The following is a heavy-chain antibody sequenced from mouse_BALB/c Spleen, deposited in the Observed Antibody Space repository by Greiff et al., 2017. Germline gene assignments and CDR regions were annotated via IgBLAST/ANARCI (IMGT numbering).Heavy chain of an antibody. CDR2: VDPANGNT. J-gene: IGHJ4*01. CDR1: GFHIKDTY. V-gene: IGHV14-3*02. Sequence: VQVQQSGAELVKPGASVKLSCTASGFHIKDTYMHWVKQRPEQGLEWIGRVDPANGNTKYDPKFQGKATITADTSSNTAYLQLSSLTSEDTAVYYCARGGYGNYFYAMDYWGQGTSVTVSS. D-gene: IGHD2-10*02. CDR3: ARGGYGNYFYAMDY.